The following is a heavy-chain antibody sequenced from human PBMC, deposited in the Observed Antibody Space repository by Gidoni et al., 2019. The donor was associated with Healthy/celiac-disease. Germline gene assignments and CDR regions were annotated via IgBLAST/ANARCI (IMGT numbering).Heavy chain of an antibody. Sequence: GLEWIGSIYYSGSTYYNPSLKSRVTISVDTSKNQFSLKLSSVTAADTAVYYCARVAAAGTLFDYWGQGTLVTVSS. J-gene: IGHJ4*02. CDR3: ARVAAAGTLFDY. CDR2: IYYSGST. V-gene: IGHV4-39*01. D-gene: IGHD6-13*01.